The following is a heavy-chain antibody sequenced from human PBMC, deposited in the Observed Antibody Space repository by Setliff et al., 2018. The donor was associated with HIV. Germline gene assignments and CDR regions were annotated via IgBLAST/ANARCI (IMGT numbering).Heavy chain of an antibody. V-gene: IGHV4-4*02. CDR3: ARSHYGMMGNWYFDL. Sequence: ETLSLTCAVSGGSISSDNWWSWVRQPPGKGLEWIGEIYHSGSTNYNPSLKSRVTISGDKSKNHLSLKLSSVTAADTAVYYCARSHYGMMGNWYFDLWGRGTLVTVSS. J-gene: IGHJ2*01. CDR2: IYHSGST. CDR1: GGSISSDNW. D-gene: IGHD3-10*01.